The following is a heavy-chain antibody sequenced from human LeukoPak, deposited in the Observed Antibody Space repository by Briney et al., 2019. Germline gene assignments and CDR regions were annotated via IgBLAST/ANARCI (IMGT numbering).Heavy chain of an antibody. CDR3: ARDRERRSSGTFTRYYYYYMDV. Sequence: GAPVKVSCKASGYTFTSYDINWGRQATGQGLEWIGWMNPNSGNTGYAQKFQGRVTITRNTSISTAYMELSSLRSEDTAVYYCARDRERRSSGTFTRYYYYYMDVWGKGTTVTISS. CDR1: GYTFTSYD. J-gene: IGHJ6*03. CDR2: MNPNSGNT. D-gene: IGHD3-10*01. V-gene: IGHV1-8*03.